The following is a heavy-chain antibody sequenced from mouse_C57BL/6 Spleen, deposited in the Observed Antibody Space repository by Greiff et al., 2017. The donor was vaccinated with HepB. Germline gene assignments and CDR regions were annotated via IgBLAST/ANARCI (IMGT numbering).Heavy chain of an antibody. Sequence: VQLQQPGAELVMPGASVKLSCKTSGYTFTSYWMHWVKQRPGQGLEWIGAIYPGNSDTSYNQKFKGKAKLTAVTSASTAYMELSSLTNEDSAVYYCTRPYYSNQGNLYYFDYWGQGTTLTVSS. CDR3: TRPYYSNQGNLYYFDY. D-gene: IGHD2-5*01. J-gene: IGHJ2*01. CDR2: IYPGNSDT. CDR1: GYTFTSYW. V-gene: IGHV1-5*01.